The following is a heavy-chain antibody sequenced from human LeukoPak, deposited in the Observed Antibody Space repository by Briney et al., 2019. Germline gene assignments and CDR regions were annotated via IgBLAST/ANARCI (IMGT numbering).Heavy chain of an antibody. J-gene: IGHJ1*01. Sequence: GGSLRLSCAVSGFKFSSYRMNWVRQAPGKGLEWVSFISTSSSYIYYADSVKGRFTISRDNARNSLYLQMNSLRAEDTAVYYCARDPAGWYDGYFQHWGQGTLVTVSS. CDR1: GFKFSSYR. CDR2: ISTSSSYI. V-gene: IGHV3-21*06. CDR3: ARDPAGWYDGYFQH. D-gene: IGHD6-19*01.